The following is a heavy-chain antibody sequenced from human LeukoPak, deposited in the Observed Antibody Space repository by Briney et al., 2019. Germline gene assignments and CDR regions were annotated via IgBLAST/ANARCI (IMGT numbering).Heavy chain of an antibody. V-gene: IGHV5-51*01. J-gene: IGHJ4*02. CDR1: GYTFSSYW. Sequence: GESLKISCKGSGYTFSSYWIGWVRQMPGKGLEWMGIIYPGDSDTRYSPSLQGQVTISVDTSIGTAYLQWSSLKASDTAIYYCARQKDFGLDYWGQGTLVTVSS. CDR3: ARQKDFGLDY. D-gene: IGHD3-16*01. CDR2: IYPGDSDT.